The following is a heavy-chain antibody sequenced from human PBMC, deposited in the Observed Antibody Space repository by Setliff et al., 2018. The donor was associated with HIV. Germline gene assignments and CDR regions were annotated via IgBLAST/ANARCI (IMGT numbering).Heavy chain of an antibody. Sequence: GGSRRLSCATSGFTFSSHCIHWVRQAPGKGLEWVAFMRYDGNNKYYADSVKGRFTISRDNSKNTLDLQMNSLRAEDTAAYYCAKDHASSGWFRGYIDYWGPGTLVTVSS. CDR2: MRYDGNNK. J-gene: IGHJ4*02. V-gene: IGHV3-30*02. CDR1: GFTFSSHC. D-gene: IGHD6-19*01. CDR3: AKDHASSGWFRGYIDY.